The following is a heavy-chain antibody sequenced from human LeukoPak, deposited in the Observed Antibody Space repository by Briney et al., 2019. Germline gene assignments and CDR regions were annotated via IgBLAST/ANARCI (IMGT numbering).Heavy chain of an antibody. D-gene: IGHD2-2*01. CDR3: ARGSCSSTSCPPRWFDP. CDR1: GFTFSSYS. Sequence: PGGSLRLSCAASGFTFSSYSMNWVRQAPGKGLEWVSYISSSSSTIYYADSVKGRFTISRDNAKNSLYLQMNSLRAEDTAVYYCARGSCSSTSCPPRWFDPWGQGTLVTVSS. CDR2: ISSSSSTI. V-gene: IGHV3-48*01. J-gene: IGHJ5*02.